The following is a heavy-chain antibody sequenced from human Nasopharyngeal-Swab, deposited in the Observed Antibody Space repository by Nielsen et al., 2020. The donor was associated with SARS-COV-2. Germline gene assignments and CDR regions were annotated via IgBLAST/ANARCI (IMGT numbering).Heavy chain of an antibody. V-gene: IGHV3-11*03. Sequence: GSLRLSCAASGFTFSDYYMRWIRQAPGKGLEWVSYTSSTSTYTNYADSVKGRFTISRDNAKNSLYLQMNTLRAEDTAVYYCARQGDCSGGPCSGGVDCWGQGTLVTVSS. CDR3: ARQGDCSGGPCSGGVDC. CDR2: TSSTSTYT. J-gene: IGHJ4*01. CDR1: GFTFSDYY. D-gene: IGHD2-15*01.